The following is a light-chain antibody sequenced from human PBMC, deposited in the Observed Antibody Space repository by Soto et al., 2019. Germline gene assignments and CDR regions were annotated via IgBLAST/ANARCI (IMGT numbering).Light chain of an antibody. CDR2: LNSDGSH. V-gene: IGLV4-69*01. CDR1: NGHSSYA. Sequence: QLMLTQSPSASASLGASVKLTCTLSNGHSSYAIAWHQQQPEKGPRYLMKLNSDGSHSKGDGIPDRFSGSSSGAERYLTISSLQSEDEADYYCQTWGTGIHVFGTGTKLTVL. J-gene: IGLJ1*01. CDR3: QTWGTGIHV.